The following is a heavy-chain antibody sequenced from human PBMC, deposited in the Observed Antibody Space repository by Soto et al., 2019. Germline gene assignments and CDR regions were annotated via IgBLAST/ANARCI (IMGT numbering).Heavy chain of an antibody. D-gene: IGHD3-3*01. CDR3: ARDPLLYYDFWSGYYGSPPQSSGMDV. Sequence: GGSLRLSCAASGFTFSSYEMNWVLQAPGKGLEWVSYISSGSTIYYAESVKGRFTISSDNAKNSLYLQMNSLRAEDTAVYYCARDPLLYYDFWSGYYGSPPQSSGMDVWGQGTTVTVSS. CDR1: GFTFSSYE. V-gene: IGHV3-48*03. J-gene: IGHJ6*02. CDR2: ISSGSTI.